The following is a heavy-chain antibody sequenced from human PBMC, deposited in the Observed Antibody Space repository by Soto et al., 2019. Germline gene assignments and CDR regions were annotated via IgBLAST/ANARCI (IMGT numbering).Heavy chain of an antibody. CDR1: GFTVSSNY. D-gene: IGHD5-18*01. J-gene: IGHJ6*02. CDR2: IYSGGST. V-gene: IGHV3-53*04. Sequence: PGGSLRLSCAASGFTVSSNYMSWVRQAPGKGLEWVSVIYSGGSTYYADSVKGRFTISRHNSKNTLYLQMNSLRAEDTAVYYCACRETWIQLWSPPGDYYGMDVWGQGTTVTVSS. CDR3: ACRETWIQLWSPPGDYYGMDV.